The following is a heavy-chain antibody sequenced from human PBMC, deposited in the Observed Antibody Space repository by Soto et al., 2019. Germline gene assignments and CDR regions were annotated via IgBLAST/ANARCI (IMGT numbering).Heavy chain of an antibody. V-gene: IGHV3-30*03. CDR2: ISYDGRNI. CDR1: GFTFSNFG. J-gene: IGHJ4*02. D-gene: IGHD3-16*01. Sequence: QVQLVESGGGVVQPGRSLRLSCAASGFTFSNFGMHWVRQAPGKGLEWGAVISYDGRNIYYADSVKGRFTISRDNSKNTLYLQMNSLRAEDTAVYYCARVWGWPPIVIDYWGQGTLVTVSS. CDR3: ARVWGWPPIVIDY.